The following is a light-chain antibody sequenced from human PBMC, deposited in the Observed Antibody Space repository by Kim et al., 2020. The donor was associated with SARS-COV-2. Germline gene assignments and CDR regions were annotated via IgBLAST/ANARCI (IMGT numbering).Light chain of an antibody. J-gene: IGLJ3*02. CDR1: SSTVGSHF. CDR3: ATWDVTLNGWV. V-gene: IGLV1-44*01. CDR2: HED. Sequence: GVTITCPGSSSTVGSHFVNSCRQPPETAPKVFIYHEDHRPPGVPARFSGSRYGASAALAISGLQPEDEADYYCATWDVTLNGWVFGGGTQLTVL.